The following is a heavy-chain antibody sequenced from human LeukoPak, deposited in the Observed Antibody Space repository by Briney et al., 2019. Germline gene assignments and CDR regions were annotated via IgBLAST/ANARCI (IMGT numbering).Heavy chain of an antibody. D-gene: IGHD3-9*01. V-gene: IGHV4-59*01. CDR3: ARASTDMERGYNWFDP. J-gene: IGHJ5*02. Sequence: SETLSLTCTISGGSISTYYWSWIRQPPGKGLEWIGYVSYTGSTNYNPSLQSRVSISVDTSKNQFSLRLSSVTAADTAVYYCARASTDMERGYNWFDPWGQGILATVSS. CDR1: GGSISTYY. CDR2: VSYTGST.